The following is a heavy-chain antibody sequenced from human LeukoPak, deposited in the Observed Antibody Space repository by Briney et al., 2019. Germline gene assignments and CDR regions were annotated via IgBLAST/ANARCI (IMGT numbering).Heavy chain of an antibody. Sequence: PGGSLRLSCAASGFTFSSYWLHWVRQAPGKGLEWVSGISGSDGSTFYANSVKGRFSIPRDNSKNTLYLQMNSLRADDTATYFCARSVAVAGREDFWGQGTLVTVSS. V-gene: IGHV3-23*01. J-gene: IGHJ4*02. CDR3: ARSVAVAGREDF. CDR1: GFTFSSYW. D-gene: IGHD6-19*01. CDR2: ISGSDGST.